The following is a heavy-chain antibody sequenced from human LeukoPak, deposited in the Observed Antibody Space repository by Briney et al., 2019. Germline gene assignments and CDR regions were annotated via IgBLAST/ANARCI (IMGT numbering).Heavy chain of an antibody. CDR3: ARELFSSSSFLYYFDS. Sequence: GGSLRLSCAASGFTFSSYEMNWVRQAPGKGLEWVSYISSSGSTIYYADSVKGRFTISRDNAKNSLYLQMNSLRADDTAVYYCARELFSSSSFLYYFDSWGQGTLVTVSS. CDR1: GFTFSSYE. V-gene: IGHV3-48*03. CDR2: ISSSGSTI. J-gene: IGHJ4*02. D-gene: IGHD6-6*01.